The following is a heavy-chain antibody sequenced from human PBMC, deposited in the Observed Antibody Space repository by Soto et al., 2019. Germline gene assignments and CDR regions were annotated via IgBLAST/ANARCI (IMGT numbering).Heavy chain of an antibody. CDR2: ISTDNGNT. CDR1: GYTFTNSG. Sequence: ASVKVSCKASGYTFTNSGISWVRQAPGQGLEWMGWISTDNGNTNYAQHLQGRVTITRDTSASTAYMELSSLRSEDTAVYYCARDLPPIDYRGQGTLVTVSS. J-gene: IGHJ4*02. CDR3: ARDLPPIDY. V-gene: IGHV1-18*01.